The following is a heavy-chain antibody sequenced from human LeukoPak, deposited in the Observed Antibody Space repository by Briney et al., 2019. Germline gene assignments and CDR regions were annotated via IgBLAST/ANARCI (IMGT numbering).Heavy chain of an antibody. CDR2: NNHSGST. V-gene: IGHV4-34*01. CDR3: ARAFHYYDSSGPKISWFDP. Sequence: SETLSLTCAVYGGSFSGYYWSWIRQPPGKGLDWIGENNHSGSTNYNPSLKSRVTISVDTSKNQFSLKLSSVTAADTAVYYCARAFHYYDSSGPKISWFDPWGQGTLVTVSS. D-gene: IGHD3-22*01. CDR1: GGSFSGYY. J-gene: IGHJ5*02.